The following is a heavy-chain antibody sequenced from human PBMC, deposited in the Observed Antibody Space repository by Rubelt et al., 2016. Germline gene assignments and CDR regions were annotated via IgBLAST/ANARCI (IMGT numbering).Heavy chain of an antibody. CDR2: IRSKANSYAT. D-gene: IGHD2-15*01. Sequence: HWVRQASGKGLEWVGRIRSKANSYATAYAASVKGRFTISRDDSKHTAYLQMNSLRVEDTAVYYCAKEVEEVGKPMFEYWGPGTLVTVSS. J-gene: IGHJ4*02. V-gene: IGHV3-73*01. CDR3: AKEVEEVGKPMFEY.